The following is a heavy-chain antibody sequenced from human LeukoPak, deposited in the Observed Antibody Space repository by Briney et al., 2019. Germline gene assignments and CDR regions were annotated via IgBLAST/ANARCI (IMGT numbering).Heavy chain of an antibody. V-gene: IGHV4-59*01. J-gene: IGHJ5*02. D-gene: IGHD7-27*01. CDR2: IYYSGST. Sequence: PSETLSLTCTVSGGSISSYYWSWIRQPPGKGLEWIGYIYYSGSTNYNPSLKSRVTISVDTSKNQFSLKLSSVTAADTAVYYCARFLGTGPEDVDWFDPRGQGTLVTVSS. CDR1: GGSISSYY. CDR3: ARFLGTGPEDVDWFDP.